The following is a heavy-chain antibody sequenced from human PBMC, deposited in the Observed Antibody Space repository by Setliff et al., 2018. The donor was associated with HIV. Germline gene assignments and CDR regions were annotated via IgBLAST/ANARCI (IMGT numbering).Heavy chain of an antibody. V-gene: IGHV4-39*01. CDR1: GGSISSRTYY. CDR2: IYYSGNT. D-gene: IGHD5-12*01. J-gene: IGHJ5*02. Sequence: SETLSLTCTVSGGSISSRTYYWGWIRQPPGKRLEWIGSIYYSGNTYYNPSLKSRVTISVDTSKNQFFLNLSSVTATDSAVYYCARLGRPYSGQGWFDPWGQETLVTVSS. CDR3: ARLGRPYSGQGWFDP.